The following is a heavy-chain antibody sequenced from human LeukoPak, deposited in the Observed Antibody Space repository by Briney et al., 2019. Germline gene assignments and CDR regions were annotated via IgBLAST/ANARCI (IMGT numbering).Heavy chain of an antibody. Sequence: SETLSLTCAVSGDSISSGGYSWSWIRQPPGKGLEWIGYIYPSGSTYYNPSLKSRVTISIDRSKNQFSLKPSSVTAADTAVYYCARDRNYYGMDVWGQGTTVTVSS. CDR2: IYPSGST. V-gene: IGHV4-30-2*01. CDR3: ARDRNYYGMDV. J-gene: IGHJ6*02. CDR1: GDSISSGGYS.